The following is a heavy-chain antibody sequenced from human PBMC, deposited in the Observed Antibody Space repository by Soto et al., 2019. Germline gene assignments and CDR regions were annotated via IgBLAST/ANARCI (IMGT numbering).Heavy chain of an antibody. CDR3: ARDPFGGPPDYLDL. CDR2: TSSSGDIQ. J-gene: IGHJ4*02. V-gene: IGHV3-30*01. D-gene: IGHD3-10*01. CDR1: GFTFSTFA. Sequence: QVQLVESGGGVVQPGRSLRLSCAASGFTFSTFAMHWVRQAPGKGLEWVGVTSSSGDIQYYADSLKGRVTISRDNSKNTVNLQMNSLITEDTAVYYSARDPFGGPPDYLDLWGQGTLVAVSS.